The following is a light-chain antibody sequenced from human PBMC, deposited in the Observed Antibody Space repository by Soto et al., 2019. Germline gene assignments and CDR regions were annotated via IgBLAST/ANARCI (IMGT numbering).Light chain of an antibody. Sequence: DIKMKQSPSSLSASVGDTVTITCRTSHDIRNDLGWYQQKPGKAPERLISAASTLETGVPSRFSGGGSGTEFTLTISSLQPEDFATYYCLQHNSYPLTFGQGTKVDI. CDR1: HDIRND. CDR2: AAS. J-gene: IGKJ1*01. V-gene: IGKV1-17*01. CDR3: LQHNSYPLT.